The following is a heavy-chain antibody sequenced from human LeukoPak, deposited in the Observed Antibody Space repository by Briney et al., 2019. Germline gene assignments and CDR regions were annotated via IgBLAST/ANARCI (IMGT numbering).Heavy chain of an antibody. CDR1: GFTFSSYN. CDR2: ISSSSSYI. D-gene: IGHD6-19*01. CDR3: ARGMVREAVAAFQH. V-gene: IGHV3-21*01. J-gene: IGHJ1*01. Sequence: PGGSLRLSCAASGFTFSSYNMNWVRQAPGKGLEWVSSISSSSSYIYYADSVKGRFTISRDNAKNSLYLQMNSLRAEDTAVYYCARGMVREAVAAFQHWGQGTLVTVSS.